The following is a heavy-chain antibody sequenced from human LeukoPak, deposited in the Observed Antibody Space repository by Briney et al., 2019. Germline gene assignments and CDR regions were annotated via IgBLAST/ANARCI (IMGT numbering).Heavy chain of an antibody. CDR1: GYTFTSYD. Sequence: ASVKVSCKTPGYTFTSYDISWVRQAPGQGLEWMGWISAYYGNTNYAQKLQGRVTMTTDTSTSTAYMELRSLRSDDTAVYYCARVGGMVTHWYFDLWGRGTLVTVSS. J-gene: IGHJ2*01. CDR3: ARVGGMVTHWYFDL. D-gene: IGHD2-21*02. V-gene: IGHV1-18*01. CDR2: ISAYYGNT.